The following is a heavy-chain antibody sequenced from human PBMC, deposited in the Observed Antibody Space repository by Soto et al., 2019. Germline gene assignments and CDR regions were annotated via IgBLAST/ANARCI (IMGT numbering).Heavy chain of an antibody. CDR3: ASLWGAAGAFYYYYYGMDV. Sequence: SETLSLTCTVSGGSISSSSYYWGWIRQPPGKGLEWIGSIYYSGSTYYNPSLKSRVTISVDTSKNQSSLKLSSVTAADTAVYYCASLWGAAGAFYYYYYGMDVWGQGTTVTVSS. J-gene: IGHJ6*02. D-gene: IGHD3-16*01. CDR2: IYYSGST. V-gene: IGHV4-39*01. CDR1: GGSISSSSYY.